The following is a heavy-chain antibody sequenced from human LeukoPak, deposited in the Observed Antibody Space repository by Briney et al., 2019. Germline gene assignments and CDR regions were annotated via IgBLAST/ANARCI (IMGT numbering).Heavy chain of an antibody. Sequence: GGSLRLSCAASGFTFSSYSMNWVRKAPGKGLEWVSYISSSSSAIYYADSVKGRFTISRDNAKNSLYLQMNSLRDEDTAVYYCARGSTAVAGKGGGEEYLQLWGQGTLVTVSS. J-gene: IGHJ1*01. V-gene: IGHV3-48*02. CDR3: ARGSTAVAGKGGGEEYLQL. CDR2: ISSSSSAI. D-gene: IGHD6-19*01. CDR1: GFTFSSYS.